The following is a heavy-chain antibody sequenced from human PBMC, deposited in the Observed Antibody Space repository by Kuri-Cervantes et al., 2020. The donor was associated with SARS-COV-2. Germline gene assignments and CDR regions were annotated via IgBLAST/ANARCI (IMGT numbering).Heavy chain of an antibody. J-gene: IGHJ6*02. V-gene: IGHV3-30*03. CDR1: GFTFSSYG. Sequence: GESLKISCAASGFTFSSYGMHWVRQAPGKGLEWVAIISYDVNNKYYADFVKGRFTISRDNSKSTLYLQMNSLGAEDTAVYYCAMGQNEAATINYYHYGMDVWGQGTTVTVSS. CDR3: AMGQNEAATINYYHYGMDV. D-gene: IGHD5-12*01. CDR2: ISYDVNNK.